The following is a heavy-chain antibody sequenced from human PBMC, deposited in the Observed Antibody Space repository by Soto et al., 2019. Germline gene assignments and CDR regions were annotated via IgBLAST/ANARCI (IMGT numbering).Heavy chain of an antibody. Sequence: GGSLRLSCAASGFTFSHYAMSWVRQAPGKGLEWVSSISGSGGSTYYATTVKGRFTISRDNSKNTLYLQMNALRAEDTAVYYCAKDKGSGSYAYYNYGMDVWGPGTTVTVYS. J-gene: IGHJ6*02. CDR3: AKDKGSGSYAYYNYGMDV. CDR1: GFTFSHYA. V-gene: IGHV3-23*01. CDR2: ISGSGGST. D-gene: IGHD3-22*01.